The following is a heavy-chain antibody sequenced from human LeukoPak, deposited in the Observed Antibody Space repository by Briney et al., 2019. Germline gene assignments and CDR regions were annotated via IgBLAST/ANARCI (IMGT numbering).Heavy chain of an antibody. CDR3: AKGGKSSSHLFPRKLYYFDY. Sequence: PSETLSLTCAVYGGSFSGYYWSWIRQPPGKGLEWIGEINHSGSTNYNPSLKNRVTISVDTSKNQFSLKLSSVTAADTAVYYCAKGGKSSSHLFPRKLYYFDYWGQGTQVTVSS. J-gene: IGHJ4*02. CDR1: GGSFSGYY. D-gene: IGHD6-13*01. V-gene: IGHV4-34*01. CDR2: INHSGST.